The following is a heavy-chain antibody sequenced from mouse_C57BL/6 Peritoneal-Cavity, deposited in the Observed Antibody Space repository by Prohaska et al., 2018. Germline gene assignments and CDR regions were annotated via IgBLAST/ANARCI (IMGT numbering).Heavy chain of an antibody. CDR2: INSDGSTI. Sequence: EVQLLETGGGLVQPGGSRGLSCEGSGFTFSGFWMSWVRQTPGQTLEWFGDINSDGSTINYEPSIKDRFTIFRDNDKSTLYLQMSNVRSEDTATYFCMRYGNYWYFDVWGTGTTVTVSS. CDR3: MRYGNYWYFDV. J-gene: IGHJ1*03. D-gene: IGHD2-1*01. CDR1: GFTFSGFW. V-gene: IGHV11-2*01.